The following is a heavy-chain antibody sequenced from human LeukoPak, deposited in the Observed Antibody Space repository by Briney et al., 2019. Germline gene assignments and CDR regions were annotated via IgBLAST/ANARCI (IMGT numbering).Heavy chain of an antibody. J-gene: IGHJ3*02. D-gene: IGHD3-10*01. CDR2: ISSSSSYI. CDR3: ARDQTQYYYAPFDI. CDR1: GFTFSSYS. V-gene: IGHV3-21*01. Sequence: GGSLRLSCAASGFTFSSYSMNWVRQAPRKGLEWVSSISSSSSYIYYADSVKGRFTISRDNAKNSLYLQMNSLRAEDTAVYYCARDQTQYYYAPFDIWGQGTMVTVSS.